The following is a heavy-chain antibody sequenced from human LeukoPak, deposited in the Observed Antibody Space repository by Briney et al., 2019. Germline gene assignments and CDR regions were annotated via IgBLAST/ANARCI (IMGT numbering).Heavy chain of an antibody. V-gene: IGHV4-61*01. Sequence: SETLSLTCTVSGGSVSSGRYYWSWIRQPPGKGLEWIGYIYYSGSTNYNPSLKSRVTTSVDTSKNQFSLKLSSVTAADTAVYYCARADSSGWYANYFDYWGQGTLVTVSS. J-gene: IGHJ4*02. CDR3: ARADSSGWYANYFDY. CDR2: IYYSGST. CDR1: GGSVSSGRYY. D-gene: IGHD6-19*01.